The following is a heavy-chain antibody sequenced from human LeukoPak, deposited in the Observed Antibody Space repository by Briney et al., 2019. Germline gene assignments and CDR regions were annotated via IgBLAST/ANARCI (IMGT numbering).Heavy chain of an antibody. Sequence: GASVKVSCKASGYTFTSYYMHWVRQAPGQGLEWMGIINPSGGSTSYAQKFQGRVTMTRDTSTSTVYTELSSLRSEDTAVYYCARPYSSSSPWDWFDPWGRGTLVTVSS. CDR1: GYTFTSYY. CDR2: INPSGGST. D-gene: IGHD6-6*01. J-gene: IGHJ5*02. CDR3: ARPYSSSSPWDWFDP. V-gene: IGHV1-46*01.